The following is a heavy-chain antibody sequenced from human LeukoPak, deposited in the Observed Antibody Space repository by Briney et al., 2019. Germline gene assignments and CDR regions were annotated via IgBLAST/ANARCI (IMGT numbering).Heavy chain of an antibody. D-gene: IGHD3-22*01. CDR2: IYYSGST. V-gene: IGHV4-59*12. CDR3: ARVTYYEVAFDI. CDR1: GGSISSYY. J-gene: IGHJ3*02. Sequence: PSETLSLTCTVSGGSISSYYWSWIRQPPGKGLEWIGYIYYSGSTNYNPSLKSRVTISVDTSKNQFSLKLSSVTAADTAVYYCARVTYYEVAFDIWGQGTMVTVSS.